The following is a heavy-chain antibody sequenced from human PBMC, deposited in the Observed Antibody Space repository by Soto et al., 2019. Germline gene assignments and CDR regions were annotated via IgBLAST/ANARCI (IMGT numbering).Heavy chain of an antibody. CDR1: GFSLSNAGLG. Sequence: QVTVKESGPVLVKPTETLTLTCTVSGFSLSNAGLGVSWIRQPPGKALEWLAHIFSNDEKSYSTSLKSRLTISKDTSKSQVDLSMTNMDPVDTATYYCASTYSTSWYWFVPWGQGTLVTVSS. CDR2: IFSNDEK. V-gene: IGHV2-26*04. D-gene: IGHD6-13*01. J-gene: IGHJ5*02. CDR3: ASTYSTSWYWFVP.